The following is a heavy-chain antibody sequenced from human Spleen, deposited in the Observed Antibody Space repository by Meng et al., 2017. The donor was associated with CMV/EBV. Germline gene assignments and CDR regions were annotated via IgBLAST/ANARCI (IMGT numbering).Heavy chain of an antibody. CDR2: INPDTGGT. CDR1: GYTFSGHY. V-gene: IGHV1-2*06. D-gene: IGHD6-13*01. Sequence: ASGYTFSGHYIHWVRQAPEQGLEWMGRINPDTGGTKYPQEFQGRVTVTRDTSTNTAYMELSRLTSDDTAVYYCARERTNQQQGYIDYWGQGTLVTVSS. CDR3: ARERTNQQQGYIDY. J-gene: IGHJ4*02.